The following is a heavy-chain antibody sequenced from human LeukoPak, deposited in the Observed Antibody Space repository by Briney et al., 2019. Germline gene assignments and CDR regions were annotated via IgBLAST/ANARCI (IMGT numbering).Heavy chain of an antibody. J-gene: IGHJ4*02. CDR2: ISSSSSYI. D-gene: IGHD2-21*02. CDR3: IRSGGDGNWGY. Sequence: GGSLRLSCAASGFTFSSYSMNWVRQAPGKGLEWVSSISSSSSYIYYADSVKGRFTISRDNAKNTLYLQLNSLRAEDTAVYYCIRSGGDGNWGYWGQGTLVTVSS. V-gene: IGHV3-21*01. CDR1: GFTFSSYS.